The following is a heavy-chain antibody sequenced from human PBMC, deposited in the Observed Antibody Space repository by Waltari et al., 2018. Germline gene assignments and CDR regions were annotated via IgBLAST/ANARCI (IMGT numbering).Heavy chain of an antibody. CDR3: ARALTIAARRDYYYYMDV. CDR1: GGSISSYY. J-gene: IGHJ6*03. Sequence: QVQLQESGPGLVKPSETLSLTCTVSGGSISSYYWSWIRQPQGKGLEWIGYIYYSGSTNYNPSLKSRVTISVDTSKNQFSLKLSSVTAADTAVYYCARALTIAARRDYYYYMDVWGKGTTVTVSS. D-gene: IGHD6-6*01. V-gene: IGHV4-59*01. CDR2: IYYSGST.